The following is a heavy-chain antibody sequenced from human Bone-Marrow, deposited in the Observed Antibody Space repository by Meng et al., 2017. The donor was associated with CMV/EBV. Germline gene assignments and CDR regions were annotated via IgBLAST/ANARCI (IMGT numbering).Heavy chain of an antibody. J-gene: IGHJ6*02. CDR1: GFTFSSYA. D-gene: IGHD6-19*01. V-gene: IGHV3-23*01. CDR2: ISGSGGST. Sequence: GGSLRLSCAVSGFTFSSYAMSWVRQAPGKGLEWVSAISGSGGSTYYADSVKGRFTISRDNSKNTLYLQMNSLRAEDTAVYYCEKGRGAVAGLGGMDVCGQGTTVTVSS. CDR3: EKGRGAVAGLGGMDV.